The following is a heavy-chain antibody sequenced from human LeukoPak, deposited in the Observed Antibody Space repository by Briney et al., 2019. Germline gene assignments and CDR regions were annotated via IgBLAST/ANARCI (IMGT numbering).Heavy chain of an antibody. V-gene: IGHV3-23*01. CDR1: RFTFTNYA. D-gene: IGHD2-2*01. J-gene: IGHJ6*03. Sequence: GGSLRLSCAASRFTFTNYAISWVRQAPGKGLEWVSAISGSGRSTSYADSVRGRFTISRDNSKTTLYLQMNSLRAAHTAVYYRAKYLLSDYYYYYMDVWGKGTTVTVSS. CDR3: AKYLLSDYYYYYMDV. CDR2: ISGSGRST.